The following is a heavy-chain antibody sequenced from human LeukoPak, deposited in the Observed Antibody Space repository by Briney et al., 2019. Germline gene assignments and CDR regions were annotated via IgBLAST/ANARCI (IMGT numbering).Heavy chain of an antibody. J-gene: IGHJ1*01. Sequence: GGSLRLSCAASGFTFSRYSMNWVRQAPGKGLEWVSSVSTSSNNIYYADSVKGRFTISRDNAKNSVCLQMNSLRAEDTAVYYCAREGGEDIVVVPAAPSLKYFQHWGQGTLVTVSS. CDR1: GFTFSRYS. CDR3: AREGGEDIVVVPAAPSLKYFQH. V-gene: IGHV3-21*01. D-gene: IGHD2-2*01. CDR2: VSTSSNNI.